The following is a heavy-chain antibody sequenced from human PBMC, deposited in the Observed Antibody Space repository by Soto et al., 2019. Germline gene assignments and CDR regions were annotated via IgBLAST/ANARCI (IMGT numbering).Heavy chain of an antibody. CDR2: INHSGST. CDR3: ARIPDPNIAVEKLDY. V-gene: IGHV4-34*01. CDR1: GGSFSGYY. Sequence: PSETLSLTCAVYGGSFSGYYWSWIRQPPGKGLEWIGEINHSGSTNYNPSLKSRVTISVDTSKNQFSLKLSSVTAADTAVYYCARIPDPNIAVEKLDYWGQGTLVTVSS. J-gene: IGHJ4*02. D-gene: IGHD6-19*01.